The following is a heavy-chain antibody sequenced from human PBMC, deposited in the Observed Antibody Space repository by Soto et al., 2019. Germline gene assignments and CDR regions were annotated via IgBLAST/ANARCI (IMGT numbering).Heavy chain of an antibody. Sequence: SETLSLTCTVSGGSISSSSYYWGWIRQPPGKGLEWIGSIYYSGSTYYNPYLKSRVTISVDTSKNQFSLKLSSVTAADTDVYCCARLYSGSWYFFFDYWGQGTLVTVSS. CDR2: IYYSGST. CDR3: ARLYSGSWYFFFDY. D-gene: IGHD6-13*01. V-gene: IGHV4-39*01. CDR1: GGSISSSSYY. J-gene: IGHJ4*02.